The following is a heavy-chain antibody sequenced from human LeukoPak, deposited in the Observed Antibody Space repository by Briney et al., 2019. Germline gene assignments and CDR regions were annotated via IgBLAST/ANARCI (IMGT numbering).Heavy chain of an antibody. Sequence: SETLSLTCTVSGGSISSGGYYWSWIRQPPGKGLEWIGYIYHSGSTYYNPSLKSRVTISVDRSKNQFSLKLSPVTAADTAVYYCARDVVSFGPGAFDIWGQGTMVTVSS. CDR3: ARDVVSFGPGAFDI. J-gene: IGHJ3*02. V-gene: IGHV4-30-2*01. CDR2: IYHSGST. CDR1: GGSISSGGYY. D-gene: IGHD3-16*01.